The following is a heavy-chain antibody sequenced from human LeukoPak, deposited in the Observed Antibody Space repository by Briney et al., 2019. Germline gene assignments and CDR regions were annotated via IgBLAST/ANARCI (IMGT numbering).Heavy chain of an antibody. J-gene: IGHJ4*02. CDR3: ARSVRNYYGSGSSPFDY. Sequence: SETLSLTCTVSGGSISSYYWSWIRQPPGKGLEWIGYIYYSGSANYHPSLKSRVTISVDTSKNRFSLRLSSVTAADTAVYYCARSVRNYYGSGSSPFDYWGQGTLVTVSS. D-gene: IGHD3-10*01. V-gene: IGHV4-59*01. CDR2: IYYSGSA. CDR1: GGSISSYY.